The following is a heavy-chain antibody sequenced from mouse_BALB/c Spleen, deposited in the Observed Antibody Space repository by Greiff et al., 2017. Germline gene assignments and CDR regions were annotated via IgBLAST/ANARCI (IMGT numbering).Heavy chain of an antibody. Sequence: QVQLQQSGPELVKPGALVKISCKASGYTFTSYDINWVKQRPGQGLEWIGWIYPGDGSTNYNEKFKGKATFTADTSSNTAYMQLSSLTSEDSAVYYCARKGDGYYSYYWGQGTTLTVSS. V-gene: IGHV1S12*01. CDR3: ARKGDGYYSYY. J-gene: IGHJ2*01. D-gene: IGHD2-3*01. CDR2: IYPGDGST. CDR1: GYTFTSYD.